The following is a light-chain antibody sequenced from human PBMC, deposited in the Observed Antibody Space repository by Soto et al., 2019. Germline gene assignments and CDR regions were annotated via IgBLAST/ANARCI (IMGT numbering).Light chain of an antibody. CDR3: QHYDTSPYA. CDR1: QSVSSNY. V-gene: IGKV3-20*01. CDR2: GAS. Sequence: EIVLTQSPGTLSLSPGERATLSCRASQSVSSNYIAWYQQKPGQAPRLLIYGASSRATGTPDRFSGSGSGTDFTLSISRLEPEDFVVYYCQHYDTSPYAFGQGTKLEIK. J-gene: IGKJ2*01.